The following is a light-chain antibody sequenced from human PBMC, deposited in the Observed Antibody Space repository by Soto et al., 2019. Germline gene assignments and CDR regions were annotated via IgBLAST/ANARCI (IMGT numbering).Light chain of an antibody. V-gene: IGKV3-11*01. Sequence: EIVLTQSPATLSLSPGERATLSCRASQSVSSYLAWYQQKPGQAPRLLIYDASNRAPGIPARFSGSGSGTDFTLTISSLEPEDFAVYYCQQRSTWPLTVGGGTKVEI. CDR1: QSVSSY. CDR2: DAS. CDR3: QQRSTWPLT. J-gene: IGKJ4*01.